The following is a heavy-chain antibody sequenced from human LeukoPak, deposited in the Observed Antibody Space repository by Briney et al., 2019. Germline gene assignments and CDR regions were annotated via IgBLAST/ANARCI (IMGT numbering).Heavy chain of an antibody. J-gene: IGHJ4*02. V-gene: IGHV3-74*01. CDR1: GFTFSRYW. CDR3: ARDRYSGSYYDY. D-gene: IGHD1-26*01. CDR2: INSDESTT. Sequence: PGRSLRLSCAASGFTFSRYWMHWVRQAPGKGLVWVSRINSDESTTSYADSVKGRFTISRDNAKNTLYLQMNSLRAEDTAVYYCARDRYSGSYYDYWGQGTLVTVSS.